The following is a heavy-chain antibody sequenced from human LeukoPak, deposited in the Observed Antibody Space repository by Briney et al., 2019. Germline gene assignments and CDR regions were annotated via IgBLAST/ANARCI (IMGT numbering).Heavy chain of an antibody. J-gene: IGHJ4*02. CDR1: GGTFSSYA. D-gene: IGHD3-22*01. CDR2: ISAYNGNT. Sequence: ASVKVSCKASGGTFSSYAISWVRQAPGQGLEWMGWISAYNGNTDYAQKLQGRVTMTTDTSTSTAYMELRSLRSDDTAVYYCARVADSSGSYYFDYWGQGTLVTVSS. V-gene: IGHV1-18*01. CDR3: ARVADSSGSYYFDY.